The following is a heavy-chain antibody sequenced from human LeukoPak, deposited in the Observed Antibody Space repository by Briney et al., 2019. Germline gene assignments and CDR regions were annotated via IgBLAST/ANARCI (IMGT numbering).Heavy chain of an antibody. V-gene: IGHV4-59*01. J-gene: IGHJ4*02. CDR2: IYYSGST. CDR1: GGSISSYY. CDR3: ARGHYGDYAVFDY. Sequence: SETLSLTCTVSGGSISSYYWSWIRQPPGKGLEWIGYIYYSGSTNYNPSLKSRVTISVDTSKNQFSLKLSSVTAADTAVYYCARGHYGDYAVFDYWGQGTLVTVSS. D-gene: IGHD4-17*01.